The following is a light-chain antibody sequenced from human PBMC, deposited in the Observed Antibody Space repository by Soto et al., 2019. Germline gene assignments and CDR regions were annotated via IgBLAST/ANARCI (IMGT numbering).Light chain of an antibody. CDR3: GMWDSSLRHVV. V-gene: IGLV1-51*01. J-gene: IGLJ2*01. CDR2: DTI. Sequence: QSVLTQPPSVSAAPGQKVTISCSGSSSNIGNNYVSWYQQLPGTAPKLLIYDTIRRPSGIPDRFSGSKSGTSATLDITGLQTGDEADYYCGMWDSSLRHVVFGGGTQLTVL. CDR1: SSNIGNNY.